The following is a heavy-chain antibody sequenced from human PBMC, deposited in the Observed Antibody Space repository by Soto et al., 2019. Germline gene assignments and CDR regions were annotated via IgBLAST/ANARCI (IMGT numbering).Heavy chain of an antibody. J-gene: IGHJ4*02. CDR3: ARAWTYSSSWYSAIGY. D-gene: IGHD6-13*01. V-gene: IGHV3-21*01. CDR2: ISSSSSYI. CDR1: GFTFSSYS. Sequence: EVQLVESGGGLVKPGGSLRLSCAASGFTFSSYSMNWVRQAPGKGLEWVSSISSSSSYIYYADSVKGRFTISRDNAKNSLYLQMNSLRAEDTAVYYCARAWTYSSSWYSAIGYWGQGTLVTVSS.